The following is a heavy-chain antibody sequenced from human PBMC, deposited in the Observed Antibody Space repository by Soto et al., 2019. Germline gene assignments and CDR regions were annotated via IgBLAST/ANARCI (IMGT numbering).Heavy chain of an antibody. D-gene: IGHD2-2*01. CDR2: IKEDGSEK. CDR1: GFSFSSYW. V-gene: IGHV3-7*04. CDR3: SWDRGYCRYTNCRGDAYDI. J-gene: IGHJ3*02. Sequence: EVQLVESGGGLVQPGGSLRLSCAASGFSFSSYWMSWFRQAPGKGLEWVANIKEDGSEKYYVDSVKGRFTISRDNAKKSLYLQMNSLRAEDTAVYYCSWDRGYCRYTNCRGDAYDIWGQGTMVNVSS.